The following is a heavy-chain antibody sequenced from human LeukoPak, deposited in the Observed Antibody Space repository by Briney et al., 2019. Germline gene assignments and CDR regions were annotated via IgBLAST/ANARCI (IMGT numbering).Heavy chain of an antibody. CDR2: IWYDGSNK. V-gene: IGHV3-33*08. CDR1: GFTFSSYG. Sequence: GGSLRLSCAASGFTFSSYGMHWVRQAPGKGLEWVAVIWYDGSNKYYADSVKGRFTISRDNSKNTLYLQMNSLKTEDAAVYYCTTEMTTVTTYDYWGQGTLVTVSS. CDR3: TTEMTTVTTYDY. J-gene: IGHJ4*02. D-gene: IGHD4-17*01.